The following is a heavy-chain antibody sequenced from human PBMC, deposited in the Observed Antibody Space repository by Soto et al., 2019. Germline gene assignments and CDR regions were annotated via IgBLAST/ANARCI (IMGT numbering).Heavy chain of an antibody. CDR2: ISYNGASA. V-gene: IGHV3-23*01. CDR1: GFTFSNYA. D-gene: IGHD2-8*01. J-gene: IGHJ4*02. Sequence: GGSLRLSCAVSGFTFSNYAMNWVRQAPGKGLEWVSAISYNGASAYYADSVKGRFTISRDNAKNTLYLQVNSLRAEDTALYYCAKPAQYFTTSPCYNLGWAPDYWGQGTLVAVSS. CDR3: AKPAQYFTTSPCYNLGWAPDY.